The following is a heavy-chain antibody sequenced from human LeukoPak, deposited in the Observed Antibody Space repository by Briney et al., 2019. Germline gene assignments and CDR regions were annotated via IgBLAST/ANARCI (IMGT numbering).Heavy chain of an antibody. V-gene: IGHV3-23*01. CDR1: GFTFSDYY. CDR3: GFGETRPLFDY. D-gene: IGHD3-10*01. Sequence: GGSLRLSCAASGFTFSDYYMSWIRQAPGKGLEWVSAISGSGGSTYYADSVKGRFTISRDNSKNTLYLQMNSLRAEDTAVYYCGFGETRPLFDYWGQGTLVTVSS. J-gene: IGHJ4*02. CDR2: ISGSGGST.